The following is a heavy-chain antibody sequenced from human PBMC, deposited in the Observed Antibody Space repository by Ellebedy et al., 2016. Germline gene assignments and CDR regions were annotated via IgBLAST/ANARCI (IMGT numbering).Heavy chain of an antibody. Sequence: ASVKVSCKASGYSFPSYGITWVRQAPGQGLEWMGWISAYSGTTNYLQNLQGRVTMTTDTSTSTAYMELRSLRSDDTAVYYCVRVGDYYDSGGYLTTHAFDVWGQGTIVTVSS. CDR3: VRVGDYYDSGGYLTTHAFDV. CDR1: GYSFPSYG. J-gene: IGHJ3*01. V-gene: IGHV1-18*01. CDR2: ISAYSGTT. D-gene: IGHD3-22*01.